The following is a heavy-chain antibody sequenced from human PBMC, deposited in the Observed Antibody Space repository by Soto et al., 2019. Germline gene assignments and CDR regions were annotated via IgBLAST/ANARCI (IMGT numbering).Heavy chain of an antibody. CDR3: ARHPEDIVGTEYVEK. D-gene: IGHD2-15*01. V-gene: IGHV4-39*01. Sequence: QLQLQLSGPGLVKPSETLSLTCAVSGGSFSSSRYFWGWIRQPPGKGLEWIGSVYYSGSLYYNPSLQSRVAISVDTSKNQVALRLRSVTAADTAVYYCARHPEDIVGTEYVEKWGQGTLVTVSS. CDR2: VYYSGSL. CDR1: GGSFSSSRYF. J-gene: IGHJ1*01.